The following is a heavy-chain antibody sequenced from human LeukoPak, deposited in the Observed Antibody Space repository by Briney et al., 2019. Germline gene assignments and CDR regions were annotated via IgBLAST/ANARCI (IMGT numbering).Heavy chain of an antibody. CDR3: ARDLVPAATVYYYYGMDV. Sequence: ASVKVSCTASGYTFTSYAMNWVRQAPGQGLEWMGWINTNTGNPTYAQGFTGRFVFSLDTSVSTAYLQISSLKAEDTAVYYCARDLVPAATVYYYYGMDVWGQGTTVTVSS. CDR2: INTNTGNP. V-gene: IGHV7-4-1*02. J-gene: IGHJ6*02. D-gene: IGHD2-2*01. CDR1: GYTFTSYA.